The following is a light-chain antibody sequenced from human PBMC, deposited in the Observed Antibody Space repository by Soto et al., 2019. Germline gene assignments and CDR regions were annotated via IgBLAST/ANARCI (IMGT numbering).Light chain of an antibody. J-gene: IGKJ1*01. V-gene: IGKV3-20*01. CDR2: GAS. CDR1: ESVSDNY. Sequence: EIVLTQSPGTLSLSPGERATLSCRASESVSDNYLAWYQQRSGQAPRLVIYGASSRASAVPDRFSGSGSGTDFTLTISRLESEDSAVYFCQQYNNWPRTFGQGTKADIK. CDR3: QQYNNWPRT.